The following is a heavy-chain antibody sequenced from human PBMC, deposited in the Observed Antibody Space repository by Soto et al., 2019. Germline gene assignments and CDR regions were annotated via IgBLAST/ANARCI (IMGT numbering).Heavy chain of an antibody. CDR2: IYPGGNT. V-gene: IGHV4-30-2*01. CDR1: GGSISSGDYP. CDR3: PRPSDL. Sequence: SETRSVSCTVSGGSISSGDYPWTWIRQPPGKGLEWIGYIYPGGNTYYSPSLKSRVTIALDTSKSLVSLRLNSVTAADTAAFPSPRPSDL. J-gene: IGHJ2*01.